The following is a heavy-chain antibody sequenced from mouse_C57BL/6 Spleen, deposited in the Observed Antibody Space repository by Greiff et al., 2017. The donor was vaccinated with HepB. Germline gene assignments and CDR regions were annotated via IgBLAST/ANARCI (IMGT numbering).Heavy chain of an antibody. CDR2: IYPGGGYT. CDR3: AGWGITTVVADYAMDY. V-gene: IGHV1-63*01. Sequence: VQLQQSGAELVRPGTSVKMSCKASGYTFTNYWIGWAKQRPGHGLEWIGDIYPGGGYTNYNEKFKGKATLTADKSSSTAYMQFSSLTSEDSAIYYCAGWGITTVVADYAMDYWGQGTSVTVSS. CDR1: GYTFTNYW. D-gene: IGHD1-1*01. J-gene: IGHJ4*01.